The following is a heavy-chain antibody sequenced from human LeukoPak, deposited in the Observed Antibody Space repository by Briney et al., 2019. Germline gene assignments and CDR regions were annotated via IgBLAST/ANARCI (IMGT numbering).Heavy chain of an antibody. V-gene: IGHV3-21*06. CDR2: INWVSNHI. J-gene: IGHJ4*02. Sequence: GGSLRLSCAASGFTLRSYSMSWVRQAPGKGLEWVSSINWVSNHIYYADAVQGRFTISRDNAKNSLYLQMNSLRAEDTAIYYCARDNSGWSRDYWGQGTLVTVSS. CDR1: GFTLRSYS. CDR3: ARDNSGWSRDY. D-gene: IGHD6-19*01.